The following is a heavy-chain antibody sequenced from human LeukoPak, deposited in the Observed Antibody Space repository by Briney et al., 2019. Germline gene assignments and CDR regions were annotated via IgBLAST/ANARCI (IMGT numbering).Heavy chain of an antibody. CDR1: GFTLSRYP. D-gene: IGHD2-2*01. CDR2: ISDDGYVT. CDR3: VRDMGSRSWHAFDH. V-gene: IGHV3-48*01. Sequence: GGSLRLSCGASGFTLSRYPLHWVCEAPGKGLEWVSYISDDGYVTQYADSVKGRFTIPRDNAKNSLSLQMNSLRVEDTAVYYCVRDMGSRSWHAFDHWGQGTLVAVSS. J-gene: IGHJ4*02.